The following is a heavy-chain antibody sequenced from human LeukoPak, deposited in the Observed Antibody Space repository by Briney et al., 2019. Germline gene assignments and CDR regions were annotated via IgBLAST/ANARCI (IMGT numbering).Heavy chain of an antibody. D-gene: IGHD6-13*01. CDR1: GFSVSSKY. J-gene: IGHJ3*02. Sequence: TGGSLRLSCAASGFSVSSKYMSWVRQAPGKGLEWVSLIYSGGSTKYADSVKGRFTISRDNSKNTVYLQMNSLRAEDTAVYYCARGSEYSSSWDALDIWGQGTMVTVSS. CDR2: IYSGGST. V-gene: IGHV3-53*01. CDR3: ARGSEYSSSWDALDI.